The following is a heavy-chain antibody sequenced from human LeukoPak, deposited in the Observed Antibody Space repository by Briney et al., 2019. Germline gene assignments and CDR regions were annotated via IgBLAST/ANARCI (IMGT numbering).Heavy chain of an antibody. D-gene: IGHD1-1*01. CDR3: ARAGGERAHNS. V-gene: IGHV4-59*01. J-gene: IGHJ4*02. CDR2: VYYTGNT. Sequence: SETLSLTCAVYGGSFSGYYWTWIRQPPGKGLEWIGYVYYTGNTRYNPSLKSRVTISVDTSKNQFSLKLTSVTAADTAVYYCARAGGERAHNSWGQGILVAVPS. CDR1: GGSFSGYY.